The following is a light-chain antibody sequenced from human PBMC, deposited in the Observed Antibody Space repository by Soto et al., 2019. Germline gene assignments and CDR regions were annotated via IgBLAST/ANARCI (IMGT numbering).Light chain of an antibody. CDR1: SSDVNDYTY. V-gene: IGLV2-8*01. CDR3: SLFAGKNNVR. Sequence: QSALTQPPSASESPGQSVTISCTGASSDVNDYTYVSWHQQHPGKAPKLILYEVSKRPSGVPDRFSGSKSGDTASLTVSALQTEDEADYYCSLFAGKNNVRFGAGTKLTVL. J-gene: IGLJ2*01. CDR2: EVS.